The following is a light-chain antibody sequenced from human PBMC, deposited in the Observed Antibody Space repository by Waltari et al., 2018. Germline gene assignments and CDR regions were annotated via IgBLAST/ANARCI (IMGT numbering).Light chain of an antibody. J-gene: IGLJ2*01. Sequence: QSALTQPASVSGSPGKSITMPCTGPSRAVGGYTYASWYQQHPGKAPKLMIYDVSNRPSGVSNRFSGSKSGNTASLTISGLQAEDEADYYCSSYTSSSTLVFGGGTKLTVL. CDR1: SRAVGGYTY. CDR2: DVS. V-gene: IGLV2-14*03. CDR3: SSYTSSSTLV.